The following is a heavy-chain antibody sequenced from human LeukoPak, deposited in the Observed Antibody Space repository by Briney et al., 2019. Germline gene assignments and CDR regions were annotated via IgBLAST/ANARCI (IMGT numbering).Heavy chain of an antibody. CDR3: ARDTTMITFGGVLNYFDY. Sequence: GGSLRLSCAASEFTFSSYSMNWVRQAPGKGPQWVSYITGSGSGIHYADSVKGRFTISRDNAKNSLYLQMNSLRAEDTAVYYCARDTTMITFGGVLNYFDYWGQGTLVTVSS. V-gene: IGHV3-48*03. CDR1: EFTFSSYS. CDR2: ITGSGSGI. D-gene: IGHD3-16*01. J-gene: IGHJ4*02.